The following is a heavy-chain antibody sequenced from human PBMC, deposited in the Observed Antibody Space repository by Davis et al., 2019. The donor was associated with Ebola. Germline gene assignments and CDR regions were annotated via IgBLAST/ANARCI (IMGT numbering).Heavy chain of an antibody. J-gene: IGHJ4*02. CDR2: TYYNSKWYS. D-gene: IGHD6-19*01. CDR3: ARGWLRTSFDY. CDR1: GDSVSGSNGA. Sequence: HSQTLSLTCAISGDSVSGSNGAWNWIRQSPSRGLEWLGRTYYNSKWYSDYAVSVKSQISINPDTSKNQFSLHLKSVTPEDTAVYYCARGWLRTSFDYWGQGTLVTVSS. V-gene: IGHV6-1*01.